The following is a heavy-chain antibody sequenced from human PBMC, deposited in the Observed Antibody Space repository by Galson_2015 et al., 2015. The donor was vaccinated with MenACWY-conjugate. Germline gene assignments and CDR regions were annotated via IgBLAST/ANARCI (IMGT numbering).Heavy chain of an antibody. D-gene: IGHD3-3*01. Sequence: SLRLSCAASGSTFNSYAMSWVRQAPGKGLEWVSAISGSGGSTYYADSVKGRFTISRDNSKNTLYLQMNSLRAEDTAVYYCARGRITIFGVVTPPGGVDYWGQGTLVTVSS. CDR3: ARGRITIFGVVTPPGGVDY. V-gene: IGHV3-23*01. J-gene: IGHJ4*02. CDR2: ISGSGGST. CDR1: GSTFNSYA.